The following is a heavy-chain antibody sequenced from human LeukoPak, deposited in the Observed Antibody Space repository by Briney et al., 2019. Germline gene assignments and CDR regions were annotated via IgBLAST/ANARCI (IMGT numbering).Heavy chain of an antibody. V-gene: IGHV1-69*04. J-gene: IGHJ2*01. D-gene: IGHD4-17*01. CDR2: IIPILGIA. Sequence: SVKVSCKASGGTFSSYAISWVRQAPGQGLEWMGRIIPILGIANYAQKLQGRVTMTTDTSTSTAYMELRSLRSDDTAVYYCARVGGYGDYEWYFDLWGRGTLVTVSS. CDR1: GGTFSSYA. CDR3: ARVGGYGDYEWYFDL.